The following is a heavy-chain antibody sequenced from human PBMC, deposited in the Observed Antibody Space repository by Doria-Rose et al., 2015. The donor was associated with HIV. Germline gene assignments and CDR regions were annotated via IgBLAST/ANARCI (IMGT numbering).Heavy chain of an antibody. D-gene: IGHD3-22*01. CDR2: IYYSGST. CDR3: ARGTFYDSSGYYPYFDY. J-gene: IGHJ4*02. V-gene: IGHV4-59*01. Sequence: AQLLESGPGLVKPSETLSLTCSVSGDSISTYYWNWIRQPPGKGLEWIGYIYYSGSTNYNPFLKSRVTISVDTSKNQFSLKLSSVTAADTAVYYCARGTFYDSSGYYPYFDYWGQGTLVTVSS. CDR1: GDSISTYY.